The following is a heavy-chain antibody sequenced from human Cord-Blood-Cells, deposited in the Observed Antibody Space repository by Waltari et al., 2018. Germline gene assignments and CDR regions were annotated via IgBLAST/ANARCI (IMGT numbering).Heavy chain of an antibody. J-gene: IGHJ3*02. Sequence: QVQLVQSGAEVKKPGASVKVSCKASGYTFTGYYMHWVRQAPGQGLEWMEWINANSGGTNYARKFQGRVTMTRDTSISTAYMELSRLRSDDTAVYYCARDQKDPYPAFDIWGQGTMVTVSS. D-gene: IGHD2-15*01. CDR3: ARDQKDPYPAFDI. CDR1: GYTFTGYY. V-gene: IGHV1-2*02. CDR2: INANSGGT.